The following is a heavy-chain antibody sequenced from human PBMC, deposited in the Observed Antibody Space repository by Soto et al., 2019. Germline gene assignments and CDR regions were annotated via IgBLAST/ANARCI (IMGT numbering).Heavy chain of an antibody. CDR3: TTSRGRGFDY. Sequence: PGGSLRLSCAASGFTFSSYSMNWVRQAPGKGLEWVSSISSSSSYIYYADSVKGRFTISRDNAKNSLYLQMNSLRAEDTAVYDCTTSRGRGFDYWGQGTLVTVAS. CDR2: ISSSSSYI. V-gene: IGHV3-21*01. D-gene: IGHD5-12*01. CDR1: GFTFSSYS. J-gene: IGHJ4*02.